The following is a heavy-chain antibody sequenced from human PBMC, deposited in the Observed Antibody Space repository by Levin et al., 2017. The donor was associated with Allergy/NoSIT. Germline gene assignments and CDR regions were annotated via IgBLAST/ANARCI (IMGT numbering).Heavy chain of an antibody. D-gene: IGHD2-2*01. J-gene: IGHJ6*03. Sequence: ASVKVSCKASGYTFKNYGISWVRQAPGQGLEWMGWISTHNGNTNYAQSFHGRVTMTTDTSTSTADMELRSLISDDTAVYYCARFVVTPVSYFYMDVWGKGTTVTVSS. CDR1: GYTFKNYG. CDR3: ARFVVTPVSYFYMDV. CDR2: ISTHNGNT. V-gene: IGHV1-18*01.